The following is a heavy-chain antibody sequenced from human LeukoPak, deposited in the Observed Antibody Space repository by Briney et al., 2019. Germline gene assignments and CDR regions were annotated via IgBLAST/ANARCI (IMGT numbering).Heavy chain of an antibody. V-gene: IGHV3-30-3*01. D-gene: IGHD3-9*01. J-gene: IGHJ4*02. CDR3: ARGTLRYFDWSISSKLLYDY. CDR2: ISYDGSNK. CDR1: GFTFSSYA. Sequence: QPGGSLRLSCAASGFTFSSYAMHWVRQAPGKGLEWVAVISYDGSNKYYADSVKGRFTISRDNSKNTLYLQMNSLRAEDTAVYYCARGTLRYFDWSISSKLLYDYWGQGTLVTVSS.